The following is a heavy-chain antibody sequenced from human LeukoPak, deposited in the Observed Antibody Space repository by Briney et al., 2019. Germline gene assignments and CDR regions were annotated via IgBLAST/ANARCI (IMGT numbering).Heavy chain of an antibody. Sequence: PGGSLRLSCAASGFTVSTTYMSWVRQAPGKGLEWVSAISGSGGSTYYADSVKGRFTISRDNSKNTLYLQMNSLRAEDTAVYYCAKAGGIAARRGYFDYWGQGTLVTVSS. D-gene: IGHD6-6*01. J-gene: IGHJ4*02. V-gene: IGHV3-23*01. CDR2: ISGSGGST. CDR1: GFTVSTTY. CDR3: AKAGGIAARRGYFDY.